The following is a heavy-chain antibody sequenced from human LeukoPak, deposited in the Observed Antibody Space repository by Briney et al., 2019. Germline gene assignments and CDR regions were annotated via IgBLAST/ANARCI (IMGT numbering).Heavy chain of an antibody. J-gene: IGHJ4*02. CDR3: ARDPSSGAMDY. D-gene: IGHD2-8*02. CDR2: IKPDGSEK. CDR1: GGSFSGYY. V-gene: IGHV3-7*01. Sequence: ETLSLTCAVYGGSFSGYYWSWIRQPPGKGLEWVAIIKPDGSEKFYVDSMEGRFTISRDNTKNSLYLQMNSLRVEDTAVYYCARDPSSGAMDYWGQGTLVSVSS.